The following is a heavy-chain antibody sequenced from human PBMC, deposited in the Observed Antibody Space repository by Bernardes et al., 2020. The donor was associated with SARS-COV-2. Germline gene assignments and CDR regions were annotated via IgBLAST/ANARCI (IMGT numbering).Heavy chain of an antibody. D-gene: IGHD2-2*01. Sequence: SETLSLTCAVYGGSFSDYYWSWIRQPPGKGLEWIGEINHGGGTNYNPSLKSRVTISVDTSKNQISLKLSSVTAADTAVYYCARGPIPEDHGFDIWGQGTMVTVSS. J-gene: IGHJ3*02. V-gene: IGHV4-34*01. CDR2: INHGGGT. CDR1: GGSFSDYY. CDR3: ARGPIPEDHGFDI.